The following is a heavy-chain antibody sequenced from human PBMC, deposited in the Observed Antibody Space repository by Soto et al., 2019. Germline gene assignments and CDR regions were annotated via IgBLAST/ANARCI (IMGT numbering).Heavy chain of an antibody. CDR2: IYPGDSDT. V-gene: IGHV5-51*01. J-gene: IGHJ6*02. Sequence: PGESLKISCKGSGYSFTSYWIGWVRQMPGNGLVWMGIIYPGDSDTRYSPSFQGQVTFSADKSISTAYLQWRSLKASDTAMYYCARLACSGYCCGGSWGYGMDVWGQGTTVTVSS. CDR1: GYSFTSYW. D-gene: IGHD2-15*01. CDR3: ARLACSGYCCGGSWGYGMDV.